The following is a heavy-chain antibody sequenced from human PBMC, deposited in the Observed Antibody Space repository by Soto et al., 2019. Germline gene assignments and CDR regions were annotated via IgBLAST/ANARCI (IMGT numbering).Heavy chain of an antibody. D-gene: IGHD6-19*01. CDR2: ISSSSYT. CDR1: GGTCSDYD. Sequence: RVWRGAAGGTCSDYDGSWIRQTPGKGLEWVSYISSSSYTDYADSVKGRFTISRDNAKNSLYLQMNSLRAEDTAVYYCASKRTAVAGTPRNWFHPCGQAPPVTAS. CDR3: ASKRTAVAGTPRNWFHP. V-gene: IGHV3-11*06. J-gene: IGHJ5*02.